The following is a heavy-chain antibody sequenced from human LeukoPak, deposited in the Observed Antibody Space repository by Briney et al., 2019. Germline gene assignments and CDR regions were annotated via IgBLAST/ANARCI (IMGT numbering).Heavy chain of an antibody. CDR3: AREVPMIAVAGSAWFGP. J-gene: IGHJ5*02. Sequence: GGSLRLSCAASGFTFSSYWMHWVRQAPGKGLVWVSRINSDGSSTSYADSVKGRFTISRDNAKNTLYLQMNSLRAEDTAVYYCAREVPMIAVAGSAWFGPWGQGTLVTVSS. D-gene: IGHD6-19*01. CDR1: GFTFSSYW. V-gene: IGHV3-74*01. CDR2: INSDGSST.